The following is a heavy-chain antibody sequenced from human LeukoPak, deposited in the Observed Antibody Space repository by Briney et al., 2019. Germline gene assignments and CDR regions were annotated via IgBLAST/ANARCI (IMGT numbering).Heavy chain of an antibody. J-gene: IGHJ4*02. Sequence: SETLSLTCTVSGGSISSYYWSWIRQPPGKGLEWIGYIYYSVSTNYNPSLKSRVTISVDTSKNQFSLKLSSVTAADTAVYYCARRSLAAVDYWGQGTLVTVSS. V-gene: IGHV4-59*08. D-gene: IGHD6-6*01. CDR3: ARRSLAAVDY. CDR1: GGSISSYY. CDR2: IYYSVST.